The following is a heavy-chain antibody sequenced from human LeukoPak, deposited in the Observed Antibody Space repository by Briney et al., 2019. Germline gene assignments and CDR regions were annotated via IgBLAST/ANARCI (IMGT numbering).Heavy chain of an antibody. CDR1: GFTFSKYW. D-gene: IGHD6-13*01. CDR2: IKQDGSEQ. J-gene: IGHJ4*02. CDR3: ARDRGSISSWYFTLDY. Sequence: PGGSLRLSCAASGFTFSKYWMSWVRQAPGKGLQWVANIKQDGSEQYYADSVKGRFTISRDNAKNSLYLQINSLRAEDTAVYYCARDRGSISSWYFTLDYWGQGTLVTVSS. V-gene: IGHV3-7*01.